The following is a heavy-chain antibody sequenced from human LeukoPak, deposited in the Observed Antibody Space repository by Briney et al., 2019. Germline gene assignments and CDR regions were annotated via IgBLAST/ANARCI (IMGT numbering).Heavy chain of an antibody. D-gene: IGHD1-26*01. V-gene: IGHV3-64D*06. CDR3: VRRAGSYYFDY. CDR1: GFPFSNYA. Sequence: GSLKLSCSASGFPFSNYAMFWVRPAPGKGLEYISAISSNGRSTYYADSVEGRFTISRDNSKNTLDLQMSSLRPEDTSTYYCVRRAGSYYFDYWGQGSLVTVSS. J-gene: IGHJ4*02. CDR2: ISSNGRST.